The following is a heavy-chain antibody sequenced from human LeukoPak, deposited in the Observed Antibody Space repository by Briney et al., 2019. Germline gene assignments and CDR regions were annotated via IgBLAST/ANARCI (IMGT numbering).Heavy chain of an antibody. V-gene: IGHV4-39*07. CDR2: IYYSGST. CDR3: ARYYGSGNYYGMDV. CDR1: GGSISSSSYY. Sequence: SETLSLTCTVSGGSISSSSYYWGWIRQPPGEGLEWIGSIYYSGSTYYNPSLKSRVTISVDPSKNQFSLKLSSVTAADTAVYYCARYYGSGNYYGMDVWGQGTTVTVSS. J-gene: IGHJ6*02. D-gene: IGHD3-10*01.